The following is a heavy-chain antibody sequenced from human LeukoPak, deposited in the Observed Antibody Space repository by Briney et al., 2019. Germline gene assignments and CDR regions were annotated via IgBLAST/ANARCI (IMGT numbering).Heavy chain of an antibody. V-gene: IGHV3-23*01. J-gene: IGHJ4*02. CDR3: ASPSHDYGDYAFDY. D-gene: IGHD4-17*01. Sequence: GGSLRLSCAASGFTLSSYAMSWVRQAPGKGLEWVSGISGSGGSTYYAGSVKGRFTISRDNSKNTLYLQMNSLRAEDTAVYYCASPSHDYGDYAFDYWGQGTLVTVSS. CDR2: ISGSGGST. CDR1: GFTLSSYA.